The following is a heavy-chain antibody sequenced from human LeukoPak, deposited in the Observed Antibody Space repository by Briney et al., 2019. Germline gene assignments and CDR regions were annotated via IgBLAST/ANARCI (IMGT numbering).Heavy chain of an antibody. J-gene: IGHJ5*02. D-gene: IGHD6-25*01. V-gene: IGHV3-53*01. Sequence: GGSLGLSCAASGFTVSSNYMSWVRQAPGKGLEWVSVIYSGGSTYYADSVKGRFTISRDNSKNTLYLQMNSLRAEDTAVYYCARFEAADEANWFDPWGQGTLVTVSS. CDR3: ARFEAADEANWFDP. CDR2: IYSGGST. CDR1: GFTVSSNY.